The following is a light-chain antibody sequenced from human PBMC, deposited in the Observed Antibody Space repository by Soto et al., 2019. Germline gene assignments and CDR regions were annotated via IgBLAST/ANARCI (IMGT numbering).Light chain of an antibody. CDR3: QSYDTNTVL. CDR2: EDD. V-gene: IGLV6-57*04. J-gene: IGLJ2*01. Sequence: LTQPHSVSESPGKTVTISCTRSSGSIGSNSVQWYQQRPGSAPTTVIYEDDQRPSEVPNRFSGSIDSSSNSASLTISGLQTEDEADYYCQSYDTNTVLFGGGTKLTVL. CDR1: SGSIGSNS.